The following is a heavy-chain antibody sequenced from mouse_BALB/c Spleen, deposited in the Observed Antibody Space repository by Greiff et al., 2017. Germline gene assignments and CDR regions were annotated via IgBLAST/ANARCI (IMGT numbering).Heavy chain of an antibody. CDR3: TRFRRGYYAMDY. Sequence: VQLQQSGAELVRPGASVTLSCKASGYTFTDYEMHWVKQTPVHGLEWIGAIDPETGGTAYNQKFKGKATLTADKSSSTAYMELRSLTSEDSAVYYCTRFRRGYYAMDYWGQGTSVTVSS. CDR1: GYTFTDYE. V-gene: IGHV1-15*01. CDR2: IDPETGGT. J-gene: IGHJ4*01.